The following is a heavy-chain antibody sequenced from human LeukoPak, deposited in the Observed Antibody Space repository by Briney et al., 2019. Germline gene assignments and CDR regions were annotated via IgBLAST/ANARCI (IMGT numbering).Heavy chain of an antibody. V-gene: IGHV4-61*01. CDR3: ARGMATLYPKQTYYFDY. CDR1: GGSVSSGSYY. J-gene: IGHJ4*02. CDR2: IYYSGST. D-gene: IGHD5-24*01. Sequence: SETLSLTCTVSGGSVSSGSYYWSWIRQPPGKGLEWIGYIYYSGSTNYNPSLKSRVTISVDTSKNQFSLKLSSVTAADTAVYYCARGMATLYPKQTYYFDYWGQGTLVTVSS.